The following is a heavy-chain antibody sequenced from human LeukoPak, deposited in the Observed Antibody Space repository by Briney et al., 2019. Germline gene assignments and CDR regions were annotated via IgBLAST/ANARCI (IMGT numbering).Heavy chain of an antibody. CDR3: ARDLSPYYYDSSGYYPTLDY. D-gene: IGHD3-22*01. Sequence: GGSLRLSCAASGFTFSSYAMHWVRQAPGKGLEWVAVISYDGSNKYYADSVKGRFTISRDNSKNTLYLQMNSLRAEDTAVYYCARDLSPYYYDSSGYYPTLDYWGQGTLVTVSS. CDR1: GFTFSSYA. J-gene: IGHJ4*02. CDR2: ISYDGSNK. V-gene: IGHV3-30-3*01.